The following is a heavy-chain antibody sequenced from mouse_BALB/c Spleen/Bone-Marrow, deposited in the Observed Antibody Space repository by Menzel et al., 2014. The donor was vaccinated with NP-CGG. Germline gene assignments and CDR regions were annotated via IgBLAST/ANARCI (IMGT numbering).Heavy chain of an antibody. CDR3: ARDVGYGNYFVY. CDR2: SRNKAKHYTT. Sequence: EVMLVESGGGLVQPGDSLRLSCATSGFTFSDFYMDWVRQPPGKRLEWIAASRNKAKHYTTEYSASVKGRFIVSRDTSQSILYLQMNALRAEDTAIYYCARDVGYGNYFVYWGQGTLVTVSA. D-gene: IGHD2-10*02. CDR1: GFTFSDFY. V-gene: IGHV7-1*02. J-gene: IGHJ3*01.